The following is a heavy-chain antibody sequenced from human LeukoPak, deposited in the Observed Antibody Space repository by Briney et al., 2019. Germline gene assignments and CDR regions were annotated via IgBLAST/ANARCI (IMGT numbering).Heavy chain of an antibody. CDR1: GITVSNYD. V-gene: IGHV3-23*01. CDR2: IRESGGGT. D-gene: IGHD3-10*01. Sequence: GGSLRLSCVVSGITVSNYDMIWVRQALGKGLEWVSGIRESGGGTNYADSVKGRFTISRDNSMNTVYLQMNSLRAEDTAVYFCAKRGIVIRGVLIMGFHKAAYYFDYWGQGILVTVSS. J-gene: IGHJ4*02. CDR3: AKRGIVIRGVLIMGFHKAAYYFDY.